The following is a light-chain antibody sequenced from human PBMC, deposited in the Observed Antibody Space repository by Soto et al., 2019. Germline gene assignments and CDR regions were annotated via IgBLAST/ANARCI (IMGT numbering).Light chain of an antibody. CDR1: ISDVGGYNY. CDR2: EVS. CDR3: SSYTSSSTRV. J-gene: IGLJ1*01. V-gene: IGLV2-14*01. Sequence: QYVLTQPSSVSGSPGQSITISCTGTISDVGGYNYVSWYQQHPGKAPKLMIYEVSNRPSGVSNRFSGSKSGNTASLTISGLQAEDEADYYCSSYTSSSTRVYGTGTKVTVL.